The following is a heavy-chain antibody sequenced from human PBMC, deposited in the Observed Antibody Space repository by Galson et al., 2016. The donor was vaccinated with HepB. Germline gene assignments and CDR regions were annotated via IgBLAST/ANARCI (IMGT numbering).Heavy chain of an antibody. CDR1: GFTFSSYA. D-gene: IGHD5-24*01. J-gene: IGHJ4*02. V-gene: IGHV3-30-3*01. CDR3: ARAPLEIASIQRGYFDY. CDR2: ISFDGSNK. Sequence: SLRLSCAASGFTFSSYAMHWVRQAPGKGLEWVAVISFDGSNKYYADSVKGRFTISRDNSKNTLYLQMNSLRAEDTAVYYCARAPLEIASIQRGYFDYWGQGTLLTVSS.